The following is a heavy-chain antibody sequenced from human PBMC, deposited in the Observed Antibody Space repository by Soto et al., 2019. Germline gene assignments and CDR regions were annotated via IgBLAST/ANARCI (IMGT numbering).Heavy chain of an antibody. CDR3: VKEEYYDILTGSRGDAFDI. CDR2: ISYDGSDK. V-gene: IGHV3-30-3*01. D-gene: IGHD3-9*01. CDR1: GFTFSSYA. J-gene: IGHJ3*02. Sequence: PGGSLRLSCAASGFTFSSYAMHWVRQAPGKGLEWVALISYDGSDKDYADSVKGRFTISRDNSKNTLFLQMNSLRAEDTAVYYCVKEEYYDILTGSRGDAFDIWGQGTMVTVSS.